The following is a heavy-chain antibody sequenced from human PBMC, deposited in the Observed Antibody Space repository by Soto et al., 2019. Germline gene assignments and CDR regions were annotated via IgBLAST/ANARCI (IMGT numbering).Heavy chain of an antibody. D-gene: IGHD3-3*01. CDR3: ARGGVNDFWSGYYFDY. CDR1: GGSISSSSYY. V-gene: IGHV4-39*01. Sequence: SETLSLTCTVSGGSISSSSYYWGWIRQPPGKGLEWIGSIYYSGSTYYNPSLKSRVTISVDTSKNQFSLKLSSVTAADTAVYYCARGGVNDFWSGYYFDYWGQGTLVTVSS. J-gene: IGHJ4*02. CDR2: IYYSGST.